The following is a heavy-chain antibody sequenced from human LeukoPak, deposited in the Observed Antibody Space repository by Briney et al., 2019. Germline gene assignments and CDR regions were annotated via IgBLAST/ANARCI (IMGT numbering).Heavy chain of an antibody. D-gene: IGHD3-10*01. J-gene: IGHJ4*02. CDR1: GYNFANYW. Sequence: GESLKISCKGSGYNFANYWIGWVRQMPGKGLEWMGIIYPGDSDTRYSPSFQGQVTISADKSISTAYLQWSSLKASDTTMYYCARLDPLFYGSGSIDYWGQGTLVTVSS. CDR2: IYPGDSDT. CDR3: ARLDPLFYGSGSIDY. V-gene: IGHV5-51*01.